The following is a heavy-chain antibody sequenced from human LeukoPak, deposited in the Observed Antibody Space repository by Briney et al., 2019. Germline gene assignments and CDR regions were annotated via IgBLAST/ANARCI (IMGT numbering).Heavy chain of an antibody. J-gene: IGHJ6*02. CDR1: GFTVSSNY. Sequence: GSLRLSCAASGFTVSSNYMSWIRQPPGKGLEWIGEINHSGSTNYNPSLKSRVTISVDTSKNQFSLKLSSVTAADTAVYYCARGRLQVQYYYGMDVWGQGTTVTVSS. CDR3: ARGRLQVQYYYGMDV. V-gene: IGHV4-34*01. D-gene: IGHD4-11*01. CDR2: INHSGST.